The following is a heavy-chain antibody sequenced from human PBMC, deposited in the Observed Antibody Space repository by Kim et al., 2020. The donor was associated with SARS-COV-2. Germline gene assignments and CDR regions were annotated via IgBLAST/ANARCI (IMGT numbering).Heavy chain of an antibody. V-gene: IGHV1-69*05. CDR3: ARSRDGSNNYYFYGMDG. CDR2: IIPNFGTA. CDR1: GDTFTRYA. Sequence: SVKVSCKASGDTFTRYAISWVRQAPGQGLEWMGVIIPNFGTANSAQKFQGRVTITTDDSTSTAYMELSSLKSQDTALYYCARSRDGSNNYYFYGMDGWG. J-gene: IGHJ6*02. D-gene: IGHD5-12*01.